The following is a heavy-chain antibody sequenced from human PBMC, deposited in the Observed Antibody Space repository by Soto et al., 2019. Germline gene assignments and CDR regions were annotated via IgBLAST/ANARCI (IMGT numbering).Heavy chain of an antibody. CDR3: ARGRRITDGSGAEA. Sequence: SETLSLTCTVSGGSISSYYWSWIRQPPGNVLEWIGYIYYSGSTNYNPSFKSRVTISVDTSKNQFSLKLSSVTAADTAVYYCARGRRITDGSGAEAWGQGTMVTVSS. CDR2: IYYSGST. J-gene: IGHJ3*01. CDR1: GGSISSYY. D-gene: IGHD3-10*01. V-gene: IGHV4-59*01.